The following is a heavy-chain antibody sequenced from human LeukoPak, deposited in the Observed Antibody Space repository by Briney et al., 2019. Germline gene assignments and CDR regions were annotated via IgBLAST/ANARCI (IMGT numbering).Heavy chain of an antibody. J-gene: IGHJ4*02. V-gene: IGHV3-48*01. Sequence: GGSLRLSCAASGFTFSTYNMNWVRQAPGKGLEWVSYISSSSSTIYYADSVKGRFTISRDNAKNSLHLQMNSLRTEDTAMYFCVSTPAIRRLNFWGQGTLVTVSS. CDR3: VSTPAIRRLNF. CDR2: ISSSSSTI. D-gene: IGHD2-2*02. CDR1: GFTFSTYN.